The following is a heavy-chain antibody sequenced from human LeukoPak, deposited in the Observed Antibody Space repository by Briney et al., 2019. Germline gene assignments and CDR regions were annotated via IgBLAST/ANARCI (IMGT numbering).Heavy chain of an antibody. CDR1: GYTFTSYY. V-gene: IGHV1-69*13. J-gene: IGHJ5*02. CDR2: IIPIFGTA. Sequence: ASVKVSCKASGYTFTSYYMHWVRQAPGQGLEWMGGIIPIFGTANYAQKFQGRVTITADESTSTAYMELSSLRSEDTAVYYCARVGYSSSSSRRWFDPWGQGTLVTVSS. D-gene: IGHD6-6*01. CDR3: ARVGYSSSSSRRWFDP.